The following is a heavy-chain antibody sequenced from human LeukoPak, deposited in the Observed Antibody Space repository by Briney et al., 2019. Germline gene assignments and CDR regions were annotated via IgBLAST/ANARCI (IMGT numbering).Heavy chain of an antibody. CDR3: AKVGRYNWNYWGHWFDP. V-gene: IGHV3-30*18. Sequence: GGSLRLSCAASGFTFSSYGMHWVRQAPGKGLEWVAVISYDGSNKYYADSVTGRFTISRDNSKNTLYLQINSLRAEDTAVYYCAKVGRYNWNYWGHWFDPWGQGTLVTVSS. D-gene: IGHD1-7*01. CDR2: ISYDGSNK. J-gene: IGHJ5*02. CDR1: GFTFSSYG.